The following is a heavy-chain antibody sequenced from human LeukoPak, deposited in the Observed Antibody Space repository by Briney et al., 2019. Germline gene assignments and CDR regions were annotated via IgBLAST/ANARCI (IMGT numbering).Heavy chain of an antibody. V-gene: IGHV3-48*01. J-gene: IGHJ4*02. D-gene: IGHD5-12*01. CDR2: ISSSSTII. CDR1: GFTFSSYG. Sequence: GGSLRLSCAASGFTFSSYGMSWVRQAPGKGLEWVANISSSSTIIDYADSVKGRFTISRDNAKNSLYLQMNSLRAEDTAVYYCVRNSDYTYGITAFDYWGQGTLVTVSS. CDR3: VRNSDYTYGITAFDY.